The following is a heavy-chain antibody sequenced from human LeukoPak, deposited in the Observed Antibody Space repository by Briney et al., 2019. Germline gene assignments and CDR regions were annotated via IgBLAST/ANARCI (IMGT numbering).Heavy chain of an antibody. CDR1: GFTFSSYA. J-gene: IGHJ3*02. CDR3: AKCVVVTAILDAFDI. Sequence: PGGSLRLSCAASGFTFSSYAMSWVRQAPGKALEWVSAISGSDGSTYYADSVKGRFTISRDNSKNTLYLQMNSLRAEDTAVYYCAKCVVVTAILDAFDIWGQGTMVTVSS. V-gene: IGHV3-23*01. D-gene: IGHD2-21*02. CDR2: ISGSDGST.